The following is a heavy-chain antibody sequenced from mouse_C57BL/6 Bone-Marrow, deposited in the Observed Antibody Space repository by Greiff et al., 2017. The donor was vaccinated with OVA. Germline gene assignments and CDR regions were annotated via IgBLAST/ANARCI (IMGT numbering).Heavy chain of an antibody. J-gene: IGHJ4*01. CDR1: GFSFNTYA. D-gene: IGHD1-1*01. CDR3: VRHAYYGSSYGGYAMDY. V-gene: IGHV10-1*01. Sequence: EVQLVESGGGLVQPKGSLKLSCAASGFSFNTYAMNWVRQAPGKGLEWVARIRRRSNNSATYYADSVKDRFTISRDDSESMLYLQMKNLKTEDKAMYYGVRHAYYGSSYGGYAMDYWGQGTSVTVSS. CDR2: IRRRSNNSAT.